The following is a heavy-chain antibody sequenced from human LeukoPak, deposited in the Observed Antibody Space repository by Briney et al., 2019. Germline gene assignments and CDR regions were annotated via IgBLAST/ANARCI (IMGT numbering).Heavy chain of an antibody. Sequence: PGGSLRLSCAASGFTFSSYSMNWVRQAPGKGLEWVAVISYDGSNKYYADSVKGRFTISRDNSKNTLYLQMNSLRAEDTAVYYCARDSVITMFDYWGQGTLVTVSS. CDR1: GFTFSSYS. D-gene: IGHD3-10*01. CDR2: ISYDGSNK. V-gene: IGHV3-30*03. CDR3: ARDSVITMFDY. J-gene: IGHJ4*02.